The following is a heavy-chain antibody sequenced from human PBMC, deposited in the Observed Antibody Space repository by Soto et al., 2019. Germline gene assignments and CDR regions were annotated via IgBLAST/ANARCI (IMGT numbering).Heavy chain of an antibody. D-gene: IGHD6-19*01. Sequence: PVGSLRLSCAASGFALSNYAVSWVRQAPGKGLEWVSAISHTAGTTYYADSVKGRFTISRDNSKNTLYLQMNNLRPDDTAVYYCASKKQWLAFDLWGRGTLVTVSS. CDR2: ISHTAGTT. CDR3: ASKKQWLAFDL. CDR1: GFALSNYA. J-gene: IGHJ2*01. V-gene: IGHV3-23*01.